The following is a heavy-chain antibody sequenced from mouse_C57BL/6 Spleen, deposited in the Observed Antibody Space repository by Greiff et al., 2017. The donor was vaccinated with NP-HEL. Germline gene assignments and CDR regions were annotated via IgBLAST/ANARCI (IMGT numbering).Heavy chain of an antibody. CDR1: GYTFTDYN. Sequence: EVQLQQSGPELVKPGASVKISCKASGYTFTDYNMHWVKQSHGKSLEWIGYINPNNGGTSYNQKFKGKATLTVNKSSSTAYMELRSLTSEDSAVYYCARERFFPDCAYWGQGTLVTVSA. CDR2: INPNNGGT. V-gene: IGHV1-22*01. CDR3: ARERFFPDCAY. J-gene: IGHJ3*01.